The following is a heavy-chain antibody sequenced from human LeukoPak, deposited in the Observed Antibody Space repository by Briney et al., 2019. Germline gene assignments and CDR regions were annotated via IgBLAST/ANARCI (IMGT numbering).Heavy chain of an antibody. CDR3: ARSPSPDREDY. V-gene: IGHV1-69*13. CDR1: GGTFSSYA. J-gene: IGHJ4*02. Sequence: ASVKVSCKASGGTFSSYAITWVRQAPGQGLEWMGGIIPIFGTTNYAQKFQSRVTITADESTNTAYMELSSLRSEDTAAYYCARSPSPDREDYWGQGTLVTVSS. D-gene: IGHD2-2*01. CDR2: IIPIFGTT.